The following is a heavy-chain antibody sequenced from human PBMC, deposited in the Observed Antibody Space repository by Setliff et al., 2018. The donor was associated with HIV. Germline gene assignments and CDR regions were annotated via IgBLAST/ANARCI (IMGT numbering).Heavy chain of an antibody. D-gene: IGHD1-26*01. J-gene: IGHJ6*03. CDR1: GASISSSSHH. CDR2: IYYTDST. V-gene: IGHV4-39*01. Sequence: PSETLSLTCTVSGASISSSSHHWAWIRQPPGQGLEYIGNIYYTDSTHHNPSLASRVATSVDTSKNQFSLKLSSVTAADTAVYYCARIVRWELVATSTFFYYYMDVWGKGTTVTVSS. CDR3: ARIVRWELVATSTFFYYYMDV.